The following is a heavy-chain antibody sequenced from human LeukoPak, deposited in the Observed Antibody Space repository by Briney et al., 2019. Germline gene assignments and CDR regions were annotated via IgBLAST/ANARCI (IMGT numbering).Heavy chain of an antibody. V-gene: IGHV3-21*01. CDR2: ISSSSSHI. CDR3: ARGLVSAYGSGTYYFDS. CDR1: EFTFSSYG. Sequence: GGSLRLSCAASEFTFSSYGMHWVRQAPGKGLEWVSAISSSSSHIFYADSVKGRFTISRDNAKNSLYLQMNSLTAEDTAVYYCARGLVSAYGSGTYYFDSWGQGSLVTVSS. J-gene: IGHJ4*02. D-gene: IGHD3-10*01.